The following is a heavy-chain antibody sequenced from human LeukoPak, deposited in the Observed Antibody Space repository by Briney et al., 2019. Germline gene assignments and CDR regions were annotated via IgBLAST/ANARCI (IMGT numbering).Heavy chain of an antibody. D-gene: IGHD3-3*01. CDR3: AKDRPIFGVDSDLDY. Sequence: GGSLRLSCAASGFTFSSYGMHWVRQAPGKGLEWVAFIRYDGSNKYYADSVKGRFTISRDNSKSTLYLQMNSLRAEDTAVYYCAKDRPIFGVDSDLDYWGQGTLVTVSS. CDR1: GFTFSSYG. CDR2: IRYDGSNK. J-gene: IGHJ4*02. V-gene: IGHV3-30*02.